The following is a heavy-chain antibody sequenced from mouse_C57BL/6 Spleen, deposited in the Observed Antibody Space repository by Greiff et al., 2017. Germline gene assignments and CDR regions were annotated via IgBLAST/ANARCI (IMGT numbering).Heavy chain of an antibody. D-gene: IGHD1-1*01. CDR1: GYTFTDYE. CDR2: LDPETGGT. J-gene: IGHJ3*01. CDR3: TRSGPYYGSSYGAY. Sequence: VQVVESGAELVRPGASVTLSCKASGYTFTDYEMHWVKQTPVHGLAWIGALDPETGGTAYNQKFKGEAILTADKSSITAYMELRSLTSEDSAVYYCTRSGPYYGSSYGAYWGQGTLVTVSA. V-gene: IGHV1-15*01.